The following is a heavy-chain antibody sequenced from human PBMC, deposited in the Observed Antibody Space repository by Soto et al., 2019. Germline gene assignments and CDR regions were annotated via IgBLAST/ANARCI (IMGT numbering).Heavy chain of an antibody. CDR1: GGSISSYY. CDR3: AGAWEDCTNGVCYRILDY. V-gene: IGHV4-59*01. Sequence: SETLSLTCTVSGGSISSYYWSWIRQPPGKGLEWIGYIYYSGSTNYTPSLKSRFTISVDTSKNQVSLKLSSVTAADPAVYYCAGAWEDCTNGVCYRILDYWGQGTLVTVSS. CDR2: IYYSGST. J-gene: IGHJ4*02. D-gene: IGHD2-8*01.